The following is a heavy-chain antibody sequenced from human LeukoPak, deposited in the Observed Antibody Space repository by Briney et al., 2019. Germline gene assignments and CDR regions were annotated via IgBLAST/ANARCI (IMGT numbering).Heavy chain of an antibody. CDR1: GFTFSSYW. CDR3: ARGFYESSGHTLGL. V-gene: IGHV3-74*03. J-gene: IGHJ4*02. Sequence: GGSLRLSCAASGFTFSSYWMHWVRQAPGKGLVWVSRINSDGSSTKDADSVKGRFTISRDNAKNTLYLQMDSLRAEDTAVYHCARGFYESSGHTLGLWGQGTLVTVSS. CDR2: INSDGSST. D-gene: IGHD3-22*01.